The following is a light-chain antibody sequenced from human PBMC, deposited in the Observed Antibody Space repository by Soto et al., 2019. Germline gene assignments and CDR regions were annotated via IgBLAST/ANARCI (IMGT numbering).Light chain of an antibody. CDR2: EVT. Sequence: QSVLAQPASVSGSPGQSITISCTGTSSDVGAYNFVSWYQHHPGRAPKLIIYEVTIRPSGVSNRFSGSKSGNTASLTISGLXAEDEADYYCSSYTTSAPYVFGSGTKV. J-gene: IGLJ1*01. V-gene: IGLV2-14*01. CDR1: SSDVGAYNF. CDR3: SSYTTSAPYV.